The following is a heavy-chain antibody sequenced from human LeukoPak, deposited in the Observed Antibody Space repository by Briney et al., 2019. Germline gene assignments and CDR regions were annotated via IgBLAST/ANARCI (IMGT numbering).Heavy chain of an antibody. Sequence: SETLSLTCAVYGGSFSGYYWSWIRQPPGKGLEWIGEINHSGSTNYNPSLKSRVTISVDTSKNQFSLKLSSVTAADTAVYYCARDHEDIVATIWGEGLNIWGQGTVVTVSS. CDR2: INHSGST. J-gene: IGHJ3*02. CDR3: ARDHEDIVATIWGEGLNI. D-gene: IGHD5-12*01. V-gene: IGHV4-34*01. CDR1: GGSFSGYY.